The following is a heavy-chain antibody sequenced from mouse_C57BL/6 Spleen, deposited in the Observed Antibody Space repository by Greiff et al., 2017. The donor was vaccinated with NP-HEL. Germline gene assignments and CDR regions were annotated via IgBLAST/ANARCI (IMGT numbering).Heavy chain of an antibody. CDR3: ARTGSSYGYYAMDY. CDR1: GYTFTDYY. D-gene: IGHD1-1*01. V-gene: IGHV1-26*01. Sequence: VQLQQSGPELVKPGASVKISCKASGYTFTDYYMNWVKQSHGKSLEWIGDINPNNGGTSYNQKFKGKATLTVDKSSSTAYMELRSLTSEDSAVYYCARTGSSYGYYAMDYWGQGTSVTVSS. CDR2: INPNNGGT. J-gene: IGHJ4*01.